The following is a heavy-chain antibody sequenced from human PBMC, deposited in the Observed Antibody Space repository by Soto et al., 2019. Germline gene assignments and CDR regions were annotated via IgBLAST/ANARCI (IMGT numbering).Heavy chain of an antibody. CDR1: GGTFSSYA. V-gene: IGHV1-69*13. Sequence: SVKVSCKASGGTFSSYAISWVRQAPGQGLEWMGGIIPIFGTANYAQKFQGRVTITADESTSTAYMELSSLRSEDTAVYYCARHKGYCSGGSCYHYEYFQHWGQGTLVTVSS. D-gene: IGHD2-15*01. J-gene: IGHJ1*01. CDR2: IIPIFGTA. CDR3: ARHKGYCSGGSCYHYEYFQH.